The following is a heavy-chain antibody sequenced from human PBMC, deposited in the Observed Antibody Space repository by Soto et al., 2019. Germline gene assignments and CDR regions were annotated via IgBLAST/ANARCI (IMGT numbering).Heavy chain of an antibody. CDR3: ARVWGGDFWSGYYVGPGAGIDV. Sequence: QVQLVESGGGVVQPGRSLRLSCAASGFTFSSYGMHWVRQAPGKGLEWVAVIWYDGSNKYYADSVKGRFTISRDNSKNTLYLQMNSLRAEDTAVYYCARVWGGDFWSGYYVGPGAGIDVWGQGTTVTVSS. J-gene: IGHJ6*02. D-gene: IGHD3-3*01. V-gene: IGHV3-33*01. CDR1: GFTFSSYG. CDR2: IWYDGSNK.